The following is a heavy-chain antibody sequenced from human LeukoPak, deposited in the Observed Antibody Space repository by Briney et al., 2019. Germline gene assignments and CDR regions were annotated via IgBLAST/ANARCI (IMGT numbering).Heavy chain of an antibody. CDR2: INRSGST. V-gene: IGHV4-34*01. Sequence: SETLSLTCAVFGGSFSAYYWNWIRQPPGKGLEWIGEINRSGSTNYNPSLKGRVTISVDTSKNQLSLKLNSVTAADTAVYYCARRTYGDYMSYWGQGTLVTASS. CDR3: ARRTYGDYMSY. D-gene: IGHD4-17*01. CDR1: GGSFSAYY. J-gene: IGHJ4*02.